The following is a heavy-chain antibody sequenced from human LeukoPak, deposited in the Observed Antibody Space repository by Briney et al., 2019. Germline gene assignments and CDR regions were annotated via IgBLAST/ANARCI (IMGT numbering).Heavy chain of an antibody. Sequence: PGGSLRLSCAASGFTVSSNYMSWVRQAPGKGLEWVSVIYSGGSTYYADSVEGRFTISRDNSKNTLYLQMNSLRAEDTAVYYCARASRNRHAFDIWGQGTMVTVSS. J-gene: IGHJ3*02. D-gene: IGHD2/OR15-2a*01. CDR1: GFTVSSNY. V-gene: IGHV3-53*01. CDR2: IYSGGST. CDR3: ARASRNRHAFDI.